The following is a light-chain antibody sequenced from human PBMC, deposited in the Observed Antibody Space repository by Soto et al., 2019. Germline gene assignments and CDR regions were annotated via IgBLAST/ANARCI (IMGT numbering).Light chain of an antibody. Sequence: DIQMTQSSSTLSASIRDRVTITCRASQSISSWLAWYQQKPGKAPKLLIYDASSLESGVPSRFSGSGSGTEFTLTISSLQPDDFATYYCQQYNSYSRTFGQGTKV. CDR1: QSISSW. CDR3: QQYNSYSRT. CDR2: DAS. V-gene: IGKV1-5*01. J-gene: IGKJ1*01.